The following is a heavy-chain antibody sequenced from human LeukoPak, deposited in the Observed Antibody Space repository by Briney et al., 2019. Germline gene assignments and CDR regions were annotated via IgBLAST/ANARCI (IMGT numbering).Heavy chain of an antibody. V-gene: IGHV3-30*02. CDR3: AKDPKRREWLIY. Sequence: GGSLRLSCAASGFTFSSYGMHWVRQAPGKGLEWVAFIRYDGSNKYYADSVKGRFTISRDNSKNTLYLQMNSLRAEDTAVYYCAKDPKRREWLIYWGQGTLVTVSS. J-gene: IGHJ4*02. CDR2: IRYDGSNK. D-gene: IGHD3-3*01. CDR1: GFTFSSYG.